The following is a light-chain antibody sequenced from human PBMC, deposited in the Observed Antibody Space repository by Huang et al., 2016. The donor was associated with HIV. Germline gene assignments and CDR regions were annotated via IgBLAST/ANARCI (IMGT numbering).Light chain of an antibody. CDR1: ESVSNS. V-gene: IGKV3-11*01. J-gene: IGKJ4*01. Sequence: EVVLTQSPATLSLSPGERATLSCRASESVSNSLAWYQQKPGQAPRLLIYDASNRATGIPARCSGSGSGTDFTLTISSLEPEDFAVYYCQQRSKDFGGGTKVEIK. CDR2: DAS. CDR3: QQRSKD.